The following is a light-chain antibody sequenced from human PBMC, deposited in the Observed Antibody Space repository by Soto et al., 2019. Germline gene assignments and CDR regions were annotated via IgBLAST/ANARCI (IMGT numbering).Light chain of an antibody. Sequence: DIQMTQSPSSLSASVGDRVTITCRASQSIDNYLNWFQQKPGNPPKLLIYAASILQSGLPSRFSGRGSGTDFTLTISSLQPEDFETYYCQQTYNSPETFGQGTKVEI. J-gene: IGKJ1*01. CDR3: QQTYNSPET. CDR1: QSIDNY. CDR2: AAS. V-gene: IGKV1-39*01.